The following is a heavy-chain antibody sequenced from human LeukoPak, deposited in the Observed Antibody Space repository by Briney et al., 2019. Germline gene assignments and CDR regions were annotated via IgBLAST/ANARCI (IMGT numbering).Heavy chain of an antibody. J-gene: IGHJ6*03. D-gene: IGHD3-10*01. Sequence: ASVKVSCKASGYTFTSYDFNWVRQATGQGLEWMGWMNPNSGNTGYAQKFQGRVTMTEDTSTDTAYMELSSLRSEDTAVYYCAREWYYYGSGTFHMDVWGKGTTVTVSS. CDR3: AREWYYYGSGTFHMDV. CDR2: MNPNSGNT. V-gene: IGHV1-8*01. CDR1: GYTFTSYD.